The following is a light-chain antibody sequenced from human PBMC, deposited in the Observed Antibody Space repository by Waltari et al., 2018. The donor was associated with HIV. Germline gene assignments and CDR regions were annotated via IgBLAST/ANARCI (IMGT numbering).Light chain of an antibody. CDR2: GEN. Sequence: SSELTQDPAVSVALGQTVRITCLGDSLRRYPATWYQQKPGHAPVSVIYGENNRPAGVPSRFSGFTTGNTAALTMTRTQAEDEADYYCCCRDSSGNRLLFGGGTQMTVL. CDR1: SLRRYP. V-gene: IGLV3-19*01. J-gene: IGLJ3*02. CDR3: CCRDSSGNRLL.